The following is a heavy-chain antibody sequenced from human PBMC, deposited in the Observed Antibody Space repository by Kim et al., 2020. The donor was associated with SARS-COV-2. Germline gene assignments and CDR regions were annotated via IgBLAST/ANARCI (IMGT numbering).Heavy chain of an antibody. CDR2: INPSGGST. CDR1: GYTFTSYY. Sequence: ASVKVSCKASGYTFTSYYMHWVRQAPGQGLEWMGIINPSGGSTSYAQKFQGRVTMTRDTSTSTVYMELSSLRSEDTAVYYCARCSSETLWFGELLSTLRSYYFDYWGQGTLVTVSS. V-gene: IGHV1-46*01. D-gene: IGHD3-10*01. CDR3: ARCSSETLWFGELLSTLRSYYFDY. J-gene: IGHJ4*02.